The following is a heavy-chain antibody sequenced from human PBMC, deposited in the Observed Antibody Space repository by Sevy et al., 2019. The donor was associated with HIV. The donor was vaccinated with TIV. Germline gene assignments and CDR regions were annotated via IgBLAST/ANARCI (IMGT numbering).Heavy chain of an antibody. CDR3: ARGPLRGY. CDR2: IYSGGAT. D-gene: IGHD3-10*01. J-gene: IGHJ4*02. Sequence: GGSLRLSCAVSGFTISNNDMSWVRQAPGKGLEWVSLIYSGGATRYADSVKGRFTISRDNSANTLYLQMNNLRAEDTAVYYCARGPLRGYWGQGTLVTVSS. CDR1: GFTISNND. V-gene: IGHV3-53*01.